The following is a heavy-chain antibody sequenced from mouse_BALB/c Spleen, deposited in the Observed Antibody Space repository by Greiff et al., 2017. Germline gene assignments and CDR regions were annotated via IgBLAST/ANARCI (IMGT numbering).Heavy chain of an antibody. Sequence: EVHLVESGPSLVKPSQTLSLTCSVTGDSITSGYWNWIRKFPGNKLEYMGYISYSGSTYYNPSLKSRISITRDTSKNQYYLQLNSVTTEDTATYYCARYYRYDYYALDYWGQGTSVTVSA. CDR3: ARYYRYDYYALDY. V-gene: IGHV3-8*02. D-gene: IGHD2-14*01. J-gene: IGHJ4*01. CDR1: GDSITSGY. CDR2: ISYSGST.